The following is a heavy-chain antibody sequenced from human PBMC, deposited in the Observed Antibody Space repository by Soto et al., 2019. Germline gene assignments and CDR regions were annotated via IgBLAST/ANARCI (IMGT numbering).Heavy chain of an antibody. Sequence: SETLSLTCSFSGDSVTSHYLTWIRQSPEKGLEWIGYMHYTGFSHYNPSLKSRLTISVDKSKNQFTLQLTSVTVADTAVYYCAPSYGTACYPYGARGTELTVSS. D-gene: IGHD4-17*01. V-gene: IGHV4-59*02. CDR3: APSYGTACYPY. CDR2: MHYTGFS. J-gene: IGHJ4*02. CDR1: GDSVTSHY.